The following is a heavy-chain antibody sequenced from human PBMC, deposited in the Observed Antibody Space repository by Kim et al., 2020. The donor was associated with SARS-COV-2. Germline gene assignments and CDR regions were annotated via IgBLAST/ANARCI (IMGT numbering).Heavy chain of an antibody. V-gene: IGHV3-21*01. D-gene: IGHD3-10*01. CDR1: GFTFITYT. J-gene: IGHJ6*02. CDR3: VRGTYYGSANYVLDV. CDR2: ISSSSSYI. Sequence: GGSLRLSCAASGFTFITYTMNWVRQAPGKGLEWVSSISSSSSYIYSADSVKGRFTISRDNAKSSLYLQMDSLRAEDTAVYYCVRGTYYGSANYVLDVWGQGTTVTVSS.